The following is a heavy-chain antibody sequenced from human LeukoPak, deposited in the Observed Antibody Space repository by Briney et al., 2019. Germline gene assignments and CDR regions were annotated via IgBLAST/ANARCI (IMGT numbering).Heavy chain of an antibody. J-gene: IGHJ4*02. CDR3: ARDPPPNRFGEEQDDY. Sequence: ASVKVSCKASGYTFTGYYMHWVRQATGQGLEWMGWNNPNSGGTNYAQKFQGRVTMTRDTSISTAYMELSRLRSDDTAVYYCARDPPPNRFGEEQDDYWGQGTLVTVSS. D-gene: IGHD3-10*01. V-gene: IGHV1-2*02. CDR1: GYTFTGYY. CDR2: NNPNSGGT.